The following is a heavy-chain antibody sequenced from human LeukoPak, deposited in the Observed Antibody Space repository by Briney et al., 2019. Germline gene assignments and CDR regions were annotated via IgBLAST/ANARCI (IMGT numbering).Heavy chain of an antibody. CDR2: IYWNDDK. V-gene: IGHV2-5*01. J-gene: IGHJ4*02. Sequence: SGTTLVNPTQTLTLTCTFSGFSLTTSGVGVGWIRQPPGKALEWLALIYWNDDKCYSPSLKSRVTITKDTSKNQVVLTMTNMDPVDTATYYCAHRLGAMEVFDYWGQGSLVTVSS. D-gene: IGHD3-16*01. CDR1: GFSLTTSGVG. CDR3: AHRLGAMEVFDY.